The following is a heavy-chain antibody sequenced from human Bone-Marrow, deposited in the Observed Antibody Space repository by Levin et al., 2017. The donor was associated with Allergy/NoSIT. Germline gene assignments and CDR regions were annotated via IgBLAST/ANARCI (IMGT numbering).Heavy chain of an antibody. V-gene: IGHV2-5*02. CDR1: GFSLSTSGVG. D-gene: IGHD6-19*01. Sequence: SGPTLVKPPQTLTLTCTFSGFSLSTSGVGVGWIRQPPGKALEWLALIYWDDDKRYSPSLKSRLTITKDTSKNQVVLTMTNMDPVDTATYYCAHSPLAVAGTDFDYWGQGTLVTVSS. CDR2: IYWDDDK. J-gene: IGHJ4*02. CDR3: AHSPLAVAGTDFDY.